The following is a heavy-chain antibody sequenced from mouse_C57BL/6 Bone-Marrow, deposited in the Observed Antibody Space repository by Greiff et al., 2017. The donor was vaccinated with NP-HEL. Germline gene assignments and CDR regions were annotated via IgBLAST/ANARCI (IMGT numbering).Heavy chain of an antibody. V-gene: IGHV3-6*01. Sequence: EVQLQESGPGLVKPSQSLSLTCSVTGYSITSGYYWNWIRQFPGNKLEWMGYISYDGSNNYNPSLKNRISITRDTSKNQFFLKLNSVTTEDTATYYCARHWDGAYWGQGTLVTVSA. CDR2: ISYDGSN. CDR3: ARHWDGAY. D-gene: IGHD4-1*01. J-gene: IGHJ3*01. CDR1: GYSITSGYY.